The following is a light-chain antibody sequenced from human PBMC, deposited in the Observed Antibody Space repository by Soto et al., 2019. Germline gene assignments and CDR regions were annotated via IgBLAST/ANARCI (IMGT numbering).Light chain of an antibody. Sequence: DVVMTQSPLSLPVTLGQPASISCRSSQSLVYSDGNTYLSWFQQRPGQSPRRLIYKVSNRDSGVPDRFSGSGAGTDFTLKISRVEAEDVRVYYCMQGTHWITFGQGTRLEIK. CDR2: KVS. CDR3: MQGTHWIT. J-gene: IGKJ5*01. CDR1: QSLVYSDGNTY. V-gene: IGKV2-30*01.